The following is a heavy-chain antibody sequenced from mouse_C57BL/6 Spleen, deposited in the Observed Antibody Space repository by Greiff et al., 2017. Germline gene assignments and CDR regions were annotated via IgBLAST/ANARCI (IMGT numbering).Heavy chain of an antibody. CDR3: ARSEFITTVVATKYFDY. J-gene: IGHJ2*01. CDR2: IYPRSGNT. V-gene: IGHV1-81*01. D-gene: IGHD1-1*01. Sequence: QVQLQQSGAELARPGASVKLSCKASGYTFTSYGISWVKQRTGQGLEWIGEIYPRSGNTYYNEKFKGKATLTADKSSSTAYMELRSLTSEDSAVYFCARSEFITTVVATKYFDYWGQGTTLTVSS. CDR1: GYTFTSYG.